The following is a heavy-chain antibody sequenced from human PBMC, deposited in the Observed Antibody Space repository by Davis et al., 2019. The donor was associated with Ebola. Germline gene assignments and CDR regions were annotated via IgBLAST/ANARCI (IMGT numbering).Heavy chain of an antibody. D-gene: IGHD3-16*01. CDR3: ARGIMKYYFEY. V-gene: IGHV3-21*05. CDR2: IGGSGNPI. Sequence: GGSLRLSCAASGFAFSNYWMSWVRQAPGKGREWISYIGGSGNPIYYADSVKGRCTISRDNAKNSLYLQMNSLRVEDTAVYYCARGIMKYYFEYWGQGSLVTVSS. J-gene: IGHJ4*02. CDR1: GFAFSNYW.